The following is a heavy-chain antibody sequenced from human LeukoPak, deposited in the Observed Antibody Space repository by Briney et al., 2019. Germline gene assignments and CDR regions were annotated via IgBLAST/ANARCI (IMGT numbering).Heavy chain of an antibody. J-gene: IGHJ4*02. CDR2: TYYRSKWCN. Sequence: SQTLSLTCAISGDSVSSNSAAWNWIRQSPSRGLEWLGRTYYRSKWCNEYAVSVRSRIIINPDTSKNQFSLQLNSVTPEDTAVYYCARAIVVVPPARPFDYWGQGTLVAVSS. V-gene: IGHV6-1*01. CDR1: GDSVSSNSAA. CDR3: ARAIVVVPPARPFDY. D-gene: IGHD2-2*01.